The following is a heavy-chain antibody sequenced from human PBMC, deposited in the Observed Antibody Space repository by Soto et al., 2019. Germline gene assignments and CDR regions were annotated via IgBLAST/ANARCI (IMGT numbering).Heavy chain of an antibody. V-gene: IGHV4-38-2*02. CDR3: AREPNNYYGSGSYYNAGGMDV. Sequence: SETLSLTCAVSGYSISSGYYWGWIRQPPGKGLEWIGSIYHSGSTYYNPSLKSRVTISVDTSKNQFSLKLSSVTAADTAVYYCAREPNNYYGSGSYYNAGGMDVWGQGTTVTVS. CDR1: GYSISSGYY. J-gene: IGHJ6*02. CDR2: IYHSGST. D-gene: IGHD3-10*01.